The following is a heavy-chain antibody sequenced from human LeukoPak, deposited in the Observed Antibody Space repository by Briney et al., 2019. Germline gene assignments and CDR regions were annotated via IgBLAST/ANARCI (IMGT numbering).Heavy chain of an antibody. CDR1: GFTFSSYG. J-gene: IGHJ4*02. V-gene: IGHV3-74*01. D-gene: IGHD1-26*01. CDR2: INTDGSLI. CDR3: ARIIVGATGIDY. Sequence: GGSLRLSCAASGFTFSSYGMYWVRQAPGKGLVWVSRINTDGSLINYADSVKGRFTMSGDNSKNTLYLQMSSLRAEDTAVYYCARIIVGATGIDYWGQGTLVTVSS.